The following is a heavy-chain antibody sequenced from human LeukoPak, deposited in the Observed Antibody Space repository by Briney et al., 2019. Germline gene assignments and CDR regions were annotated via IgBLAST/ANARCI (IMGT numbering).Heavy chain of an antibody. CDR2: ISSSSSSTI. J-gene: IGHJ1*01. V-gene: IGHV3-48*04. CDR3: ARVYCSSTSCYWGYFQH. Sequence: PGGSLRLSCAASGFTFSSYSMNWVRQAPGKGLEWVSYISSSSSSTIYYADSVKGRFTISRDNAKNSLYLQMNSLRAEDTAVYYCARVYCSSTSCYWGYFQHWGQGTLVTVSS. D-gene: IGHD2-2*01. CDR1: GFTFSSYS.